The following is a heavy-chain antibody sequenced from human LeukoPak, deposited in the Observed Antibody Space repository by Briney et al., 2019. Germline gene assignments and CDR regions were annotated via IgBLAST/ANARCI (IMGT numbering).Heavy chain of an antibody. D-gene: IGHD3-10*02. V-gene: IGHV3-43*01. CDR2: ISWDGGST. CDR1: GFMFDDYS. Sequence: GGSLRLSCAASGFMFDDYSMHWVRQAPGKGLEWVSLISWDGGSTHYADSVEGRFTLSRDNSKKSLYLHMNSLRTEDTAFYYCAKNYAPANSGYDWGAFDYWGQGTLVTVSS. J-gene: IGHJ4*02. CDR3: AKNYAPANSGYDWGAFDY.